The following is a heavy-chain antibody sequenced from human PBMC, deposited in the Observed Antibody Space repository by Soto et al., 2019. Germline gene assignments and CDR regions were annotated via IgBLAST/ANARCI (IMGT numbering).Heavy chain of an antibody. Sequence: QVQLVQSGAEVKRPGSSVKVSCKASGGTFSSYPISWVRQAPGQGLEWMGGTNGNLGTGNYAQKFRGRLTITTDIPTTTAYMELSSLTSEDTAVYYCARRDSHGFFRYFDNWGQGTLVTVSS. CDR1: GGTFSSYP. CDR2: TNGNLGTG. V-gene: IGHV1-69*06. CDR3: ARRDSHGFFRYFDN. J-gene: IGHJ4*02. D-gene: IGHD3-10*01.